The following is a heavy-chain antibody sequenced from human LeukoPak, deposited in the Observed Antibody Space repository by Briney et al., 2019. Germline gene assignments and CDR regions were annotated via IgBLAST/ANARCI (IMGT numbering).Heavy chain of an antibody. CDR3: ARGTMLVDY. D-gene: IGHD3-10*02. V-gene: IGHV1-46*01. CDR2: INPSGGST. Sequence: GASVKVSCKASGYTFTSYYMHWVRQAPGQGLEWMGIINPSGGSTSYAQKLQGRVTMTTDTSTSTAYMELRSLRSDDTAVYYCARGTMLVDYWGQGTLVTVSS. J-gene: IGHJ4*02. CDR1: GYTFTSYY.